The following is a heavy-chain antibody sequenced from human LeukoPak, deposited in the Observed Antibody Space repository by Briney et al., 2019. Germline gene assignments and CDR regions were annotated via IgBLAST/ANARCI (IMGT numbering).Heavy chain of an antibody. V-gene: IGHV4-34*01. D-gene: IGHD6-13*01. Sequence: KPSETLSLTCTVSGGSISGYYWSWIRQPPGKGLEWIGEINHSGSTNYNPSLKSRVTISVDTSKNQFSLKLSSVTAADTAVYYCARGRKSIAAAGYQHWGQGTLVTVSS. CDR1: GGSISGYY. J-gene: IGHJ1*01. CDR3: ARGRKSIAAAGYQH. CDR2: INHSGST.